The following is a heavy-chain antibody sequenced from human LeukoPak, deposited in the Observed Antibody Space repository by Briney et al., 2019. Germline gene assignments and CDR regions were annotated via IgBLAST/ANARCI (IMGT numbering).Heavy chain of an antibody. J-gene: IGHJ4*02. CDR1: GGSISSYY. CDR2: IYYSGST. CDR3: ARVYGDYGEILIDY. D-gene: IGHD4-17*01. Sequence: PSETLSLTCIVSGGSISSYYWSWIRQPPGKGLEWVGYIYYSGSTNYNPSLKSRVTISVDTSKKQFSLKLSSVTAADTAVYYCARVYGDYGEILIDYWGQGTLVTVSS. V-gene: IGHV4-59*01.